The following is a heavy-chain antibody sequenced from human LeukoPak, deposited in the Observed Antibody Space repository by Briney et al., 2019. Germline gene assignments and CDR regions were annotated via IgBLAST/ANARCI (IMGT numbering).Heavy chain of an antibody. CDR1: GGTFSNYA. J-gene: IGHJ4*02. D-gene: IGHD2-15*01. Sequence: SVKVSCKASGGTFSNYAISWVRQAPGQGLEWMGGIIPIFGTPNYVQKFRGRLMITADESTSTAYMELSSLRSEDTAVYYCARDLEVLVAAIGYWGQGTLVTVSS. CDR2: IIPIFGTP. V-gene: IGHV1-69*13. CDR3: ARDLEVLVAAIGY.